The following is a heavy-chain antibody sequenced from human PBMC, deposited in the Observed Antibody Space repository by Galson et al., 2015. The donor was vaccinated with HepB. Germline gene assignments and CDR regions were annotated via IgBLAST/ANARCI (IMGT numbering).Heavy chain of an antibody. J-gene: IGHJ4*02. Sequence: SVKVSCKASGYTFTSHGISWVRQAPGQGLEWMGWISTYNGNTNYAQKLQDRVTMTTDTSTTTAYMELRSLRSDDTAVYYCARVGYCAHGACYTGREPFDQWGQGTLVTVSS. CDR3: ARVGYCAHGACYTGREPFDQ. CDR2: ISTYNGNT. CDR1: GYTFTSHG. V-gene: IGHV1-18*01. D-gene: IGHD2-8*01.